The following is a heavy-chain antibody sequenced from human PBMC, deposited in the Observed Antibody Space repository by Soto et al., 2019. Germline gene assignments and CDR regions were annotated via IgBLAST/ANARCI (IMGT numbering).Heavy chain of an antibody. CDR3: ARGLAARKALVMDV. CDR1: GYTFTGYY. V-gene: IGHV1-2*04. J-gene: IGHJ6*02. D-gene: IGHD6-6*01. Sequence: ASVKVSCKASGYTFTGYYMHWVRQAPGQGLEWMGWINPNSGGTNYAQKFQGWVTMTRDTSISTAYMELSRLRSDDTAVYYCARGLAARKALVMDVWGQGTTVTVSS. CDR2: INPNSGGT.